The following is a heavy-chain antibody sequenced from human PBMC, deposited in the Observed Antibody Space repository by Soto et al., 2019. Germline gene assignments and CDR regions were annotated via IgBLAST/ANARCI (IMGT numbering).Heavy chain of an antibody. J-gene: IGHJ5*02. Sequence: PGESLKISCKGSGYSFTSYWISWVRQMPGKGLEWMGRIDPSDSYTNYSPSFQGHVTISADKSISTAYLQWSSLKASDTAMYYCARLMKVDTAMAYMYNWFDPWGQGTLVTVSS. CDR2: IDPSDSYT. D-gene: IGHD5-18*01. V-gene: IGHV5-10-1*01. CDR3: ARLMKVDTAMAYMYNWFDP. CDR1: GYSFTSYW.